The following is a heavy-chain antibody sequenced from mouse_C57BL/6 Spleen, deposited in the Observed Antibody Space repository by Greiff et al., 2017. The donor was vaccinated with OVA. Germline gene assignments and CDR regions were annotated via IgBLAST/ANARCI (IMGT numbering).Heavy chain of an antibody. J-gene: IGHJ4*01. D-gene: IGHD4-1*01. CDR1: GYTFTSYW. V-gene: IGHV1-69*01. CDR3: AKESLAGTGAMDY. Sequence: VQLQQPGAELVMPGASVKLSCKASGYTFTSYWMHWVKQRPGQGLEWIGEIDPSDSYTNYNQKFKGKSTLTVAKSSSTADMQLSSLTSEDSAVYYCAKESLAGTGAMDYWGQGTSVTVSS. CDR2: IDPSDSYT.